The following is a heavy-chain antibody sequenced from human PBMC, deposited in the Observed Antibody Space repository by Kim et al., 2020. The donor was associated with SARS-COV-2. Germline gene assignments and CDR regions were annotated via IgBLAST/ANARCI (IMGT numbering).Heavy chain of an antibody. CDR3: ATPTYYYGSGTPGAFDI. D-gene: IGHD3-10*01. CDR2: IIPIFGTA. Sequence: SVKVSCKASGGTFSSYAISWVRQAPGQGLEWMGGIIPIFGTANYAQKFQGRVTITADESTSTAYMELSSLRSEDTAVYYCATPTYYYGSGTPGAFDIWGQGTMVTVSS. V-gene: IGHV1-69*13. J-gene: IGHJ3*02. CDR1: GGTFSSYA.